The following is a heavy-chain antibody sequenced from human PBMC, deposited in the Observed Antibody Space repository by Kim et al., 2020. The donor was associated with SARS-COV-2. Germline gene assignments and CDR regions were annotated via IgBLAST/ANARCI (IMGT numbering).Heavy chain of an antibody. D-gene: IGHD3-10*01. V-gene: IGHV3-30*04. CDR1: GFTFSSYA. Sequence: GGSLRLSCAASGFTFSSYAMHWVRQAPGKGLEWVAVISYDGSNKYYVDSVKGRFTISRDNSKNTLYLQMNSLRAEDTAVYYCAREGSTMVQGGGMDVWGQGTTVTVSS. J-gene: IGHJ6*02. CDR2: ISYDGSNK. CDR3: AREGSTMVQGGGMDV.